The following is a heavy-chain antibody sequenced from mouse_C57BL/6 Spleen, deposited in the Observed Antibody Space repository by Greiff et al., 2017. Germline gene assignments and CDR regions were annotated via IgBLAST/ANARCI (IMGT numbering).Heavy chain of an antibody. CDR1: GYTFTNYW. J-gene: IGHJ4*01. CDR3: ARHYGSSPYYYAMDY. V-gene: IGHV1-63*01. CDR2: IYPGGGYT. D-gene: IGHD1-1*01. Sequence: QVQLQQSGAELVRPGTSVKMSCKASGYTFTNYWIGWAKQRPGHGLEWIGDIYPGGGYTNYNEKFKGKATLTADKSSSTAYMQFSSLTSEDSAIYYCARHYGSSPYYYAMDYWGQGTSVTVSS.